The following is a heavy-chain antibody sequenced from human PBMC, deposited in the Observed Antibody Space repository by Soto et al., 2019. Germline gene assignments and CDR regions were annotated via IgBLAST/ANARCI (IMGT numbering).Heavy chain of an antibody. Sequence: SETLSLTCTVSGGSISSSSYYWGWIRQPPGKGLEWIGSIYYSGGTCYSPSLKSRVTISVDPSKNQFSLKLSSVTAADTAIYYCARPRDGYNYGFWVYWGQGALVTVSS. D-gene: IGHD5-12*01. CDR2: IYYSGGT. CDR3: ARPRDGYNYGFWVY. J-gene: IGHJ4*02. V-gene: IGHV4-39*01. CDR1: GGSISSSSYY.